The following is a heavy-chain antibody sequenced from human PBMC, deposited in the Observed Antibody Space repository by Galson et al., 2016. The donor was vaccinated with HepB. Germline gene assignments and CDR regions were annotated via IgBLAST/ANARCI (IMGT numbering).Heavy chain of an antibody. Sequence: SLRLSCAASGFTFSTYVMHWVRQAPGKGLEWVAVMSYDGSSTYYADSVKGRFTISRDNSKNTLYLQMNSLRAEDTAVYYCAKDTIFGVDDFYYGMDVWGQGTTVTVSS. CDR2: MSYDGSST. CDR1: GFTFSTYV. J-gene: IGHJ6*02. CDR3: AKDTIFGVDDFYYGMDV. D-gene: IGHD3-3*01. V-gene: IGHV3-30-3*01.